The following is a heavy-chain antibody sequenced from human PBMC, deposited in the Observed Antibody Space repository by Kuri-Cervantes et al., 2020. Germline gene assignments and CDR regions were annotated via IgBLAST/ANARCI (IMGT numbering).Heavy chain of an antibody. CDR3: AAGPTFGGVIVYLGY. V-gene: IGHV1-58*01. D-gene: IGHD3-16*02. CDR2: IVVGSGNT. J-gene: IGHJ4*02. CDR1: GFTFTSSA. Sequence: SVKVSCKAPGFTFTSSAVQWVRQARGQRLEWIGWIVVGSGNTNYAQKFQERVTITRDMSTSTAYMELSSLRSEDTAVYYCAAGPTFGGVIVYLGYWGQGTLVTVSS.